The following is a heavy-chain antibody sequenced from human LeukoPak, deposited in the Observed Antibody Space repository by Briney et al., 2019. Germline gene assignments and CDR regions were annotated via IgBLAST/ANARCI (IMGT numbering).Heavy chain of an antibody. J-gene: IGHJ6*03. CDR1: GASIRDNY. Sequence: PSETLSLTCSVSGASIRDNYWSWIRQPPGKGLEWIGYNYYSGSTNFSPSLRSRVTISLDPSKNQFSLNLRSVTPADTAVYYCARVIGMAGRQYNHYMDVWGKGTPVTVSS. D-gene: IGHD5-24*01. CDR3: ARVIGMAGRQYNHYMDV. V-gene: IGHV4-59*01. CDR2: NYYSGST.